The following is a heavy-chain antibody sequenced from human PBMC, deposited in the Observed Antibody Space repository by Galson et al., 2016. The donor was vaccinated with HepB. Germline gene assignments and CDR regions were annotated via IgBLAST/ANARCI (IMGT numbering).Heavy chain of an antibody. V-gene: IGHV3-13*04. CDR2: IGSAGDT. D-gene: IGHD3-16*01. CDR3: ARGDDSYSGMDV. CDR1: GFTFSAYD. J-gene: IGHJ6*02. Sequence: SLRLSCAASGFTFSAYDMHWVRQTAGKGLEWVSGIGSAGDTHYRDSVKGRFAISRENGKKSLYLQMNSLRAGDTAVYFCARGDDSYSGMDVWGQGTTVTVSS.